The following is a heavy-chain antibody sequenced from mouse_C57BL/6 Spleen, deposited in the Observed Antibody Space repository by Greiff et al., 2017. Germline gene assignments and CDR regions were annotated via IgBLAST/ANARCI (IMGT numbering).Heavy chain of an antibody. Sequence: VKLQQPGAELVKPGASVKLSCKASGYTFTSYWMHWVKQRPGQGLEWIGMIHPNSGSTNYNEKFKSKATLTVDKSSSTAYMQLSSLTSEDSAVYYCAREEGLTGSFAYWGQGTLVTVSA. CDR2: IHPNSGST. J-gene: IGHJ3*01. D-gene: IGHD4-1*01. CDR1: GYTFTSYW. V-gene: IGHV1-64*01. CDR3: AREEGLTGSFAY.